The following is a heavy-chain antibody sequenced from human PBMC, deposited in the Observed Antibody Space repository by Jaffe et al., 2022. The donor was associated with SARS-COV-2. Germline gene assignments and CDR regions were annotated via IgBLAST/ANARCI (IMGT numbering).Heavy chain of an antibody. Sequence: EVQLVESGGGLVQPDKSLRLSCAASGFTFDDYAMHWVRQAPGKGLEWVSSISWNGGSIGYADSVKGRFTISRDNAKNSLFLQMTSLRAEDTALYYCAKDMETTVSTIFDYWGQGTLVTVSS. CDR3: AKDMETTVSTIFDY. J-gene: IGHJ4*02. D-gene: IGHD4-17*01. CDR2: ISWNGGSI. V-gene: IGHV3-9*01. CDR1: GFTFDDYA.